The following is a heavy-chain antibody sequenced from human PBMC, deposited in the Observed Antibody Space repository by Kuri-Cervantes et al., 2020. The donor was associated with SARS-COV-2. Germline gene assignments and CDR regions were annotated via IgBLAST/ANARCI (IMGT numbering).Heavy chain of an antibody. CDR1: GFTFTSYA. J-gene: IGHJ6*02. V-gene: IGHV3-30*14. CDR3: AREGNYGYYYSGMDV. Sequence: GESLKISCTASGFTFTSYAMHWVRQAPGKGLEWVAVISYDGSNKYYADSVQGRFTISRDNSKNTLYLQMNSLRAEDTAVYYCAREGNYGYYYSGMDVWGQGTLVTGSS. D-gene: IGHD4-11*01. CDR2: ISYDGSNK.